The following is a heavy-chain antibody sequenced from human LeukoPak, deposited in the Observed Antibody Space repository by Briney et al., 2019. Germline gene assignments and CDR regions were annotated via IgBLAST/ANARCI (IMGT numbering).Heavy chain of an antibody. CDR1: GFTFSYYT. D-gene: IGHD2-2*01. Sequence: GGSLTLSCEASGFTFSYYTMNWVRQAPGKGLEWVSSITSSSYIYYADSVKGRFTISRDNAKNSLYLQMNSLRAEDTAVYYCARDLLRYCNDISCYGPSVVWGKGTTVTVSS. V-gene: IGHV3-21*01. CDR2: ITSSSYI. CDR3: ARDLLRYCNDISCYGPSVV. J-gene: IGHJ6*03.